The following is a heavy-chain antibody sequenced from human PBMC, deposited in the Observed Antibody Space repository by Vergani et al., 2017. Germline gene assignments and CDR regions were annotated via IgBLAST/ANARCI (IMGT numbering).Heavy chain of an antibody. D-gene: IGHD3-16*02. J-gene: IGHJ6*03. CDR1: GDSITNGGFS. Sequence: QLQLQESGSGLVKPSQTLSLTCAVSGDSITNGGFSWNWIRQPPGKGPEWIGYIFPSGNSGNNPSLKNRVSISLDKSKNQFSLLVNSVTAADTAVYFCARASLRALVGYYYYMDVWGKGKTVVVSS. CDR3: ARASLRALVGYYYYMDV. V-gene: IGHV4-30-2*01. CDR2: IFPSGNS.